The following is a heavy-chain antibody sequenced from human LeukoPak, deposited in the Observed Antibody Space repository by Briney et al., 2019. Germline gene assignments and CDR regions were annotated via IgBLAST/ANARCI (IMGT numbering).Heavy chain of an antibody. J-gene: IGHJ4*02. D-gene: IGHD3-10*01. CDR3: ARDVLWFGELGSHSDY. V-gene: IGHV1-2*02. CDR2: IKPNSGGT. CDR1: GYTFTGYY. Sequence: ASVKVSCKASGYTFTGYYMHWVRQAPGQGLEWMGWIKPNSGGTNYAQKFQGRVTMTRDTSISTAYMELRSLRSDDTAVYYCARDVLWFGELGSHSDYWGQGTLVTVSS.